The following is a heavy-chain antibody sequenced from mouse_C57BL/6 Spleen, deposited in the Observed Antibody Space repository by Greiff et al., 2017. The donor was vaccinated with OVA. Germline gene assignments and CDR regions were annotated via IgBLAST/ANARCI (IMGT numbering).Heavy chain of an antibody. J-gene: IGHJ1*03. Sequence: VQLVESGPGLVTPSQCLSISCTASGFSLTSYGVDWVRQPPGKGLEWLGVICGGGSKNYNSAHMSGQIISKDNSKSQVFLKMNSMQTDDTAMYYCGKRGKIRGYWYFDVWGTGTTVTVSS. D-gene: IGHD2-1*01. V-gene: IGHV2-9*01. CDR3: GKRGKIRGYWYFDV. CDR2: ICGGGSK. CDR1: GFSLTSYG.